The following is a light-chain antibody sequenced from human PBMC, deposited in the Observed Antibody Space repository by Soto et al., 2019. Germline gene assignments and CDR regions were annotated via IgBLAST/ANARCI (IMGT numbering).Light chain of an antibody. CDR2: RDN. V-gene: IGLV1-47*01. J-gene: IGLJ7*01. CDR1: SSNIRSHS. CDR3: AGWDDSLSGFAV. Sequence: QSVLTQPPSASGTPGQTVTISCSGSSSNIRSHSVDWYQQLPGTAPKLLIYRDNQRPSGVPDRFSGSKSGTSASLAISGLRSEDEAYYYCAGWDDSLSGFAVFGGGTQLTVL.